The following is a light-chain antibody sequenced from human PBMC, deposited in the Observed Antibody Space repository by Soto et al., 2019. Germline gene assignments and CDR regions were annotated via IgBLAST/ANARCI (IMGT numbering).Light chain of an antibody. CDR1: SSDVGGYKY. CDR3: SSYTSSSTVV. CDR2: EVS. Sequence: QSVLTQPASVSGSPGQSITISCTGTSSDVGGYKYVSWYQQHPGKAPKLRIYEVSDRPSGVSNRLSGSKSGNTASLTISGFQDEDETDYYRSSYTSSSTVVFGGGTKLTVL. J-gene: IGLJ2*01. V-gene: IGLV2-14*01.